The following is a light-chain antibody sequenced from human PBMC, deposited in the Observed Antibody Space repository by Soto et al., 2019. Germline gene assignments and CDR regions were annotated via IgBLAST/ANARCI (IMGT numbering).Light chain of an antibody. J-gene: IGKJ4*01. CDR3: QQYYTPPLT. V-gene: IGKV4-1*01. Sequence: DIVMTQSPGSLAVSLGERATINFKSSHNSLLSSNNKKYLAWYQQKPGQPPKXXIYWASIRESGVPDRFSGSGYGTDFNLTISSLQAEDVAVYYCQQYYTPPLTFGGGTKVDIK. CDR2: WAS. CDR1: HNSLLSSNNKKY.